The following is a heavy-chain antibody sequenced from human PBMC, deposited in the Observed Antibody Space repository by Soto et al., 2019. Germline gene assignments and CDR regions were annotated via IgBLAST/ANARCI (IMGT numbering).Heavy chain of an antibody. CDR3: AHGSCTSADCYPNPYLDY. Sequence: QITLKESGPTLVNPTQTLTLTCTFSGFSLSTSAEGVRWIRQPPGKALEWLALIYWDGDERYSPSLKSRLTITKDTSKNQVVLTMTNMDPADTATYSCAHGSCTSADCYPNPYLDYWGQGILFTVSS. CDR1: GFSLSTSAEG. V-gene: IGHV2-5*02. D-gene: IGHD2-21*02. J-gene: IGHJ4*02. CDR2: IYWDGDE.